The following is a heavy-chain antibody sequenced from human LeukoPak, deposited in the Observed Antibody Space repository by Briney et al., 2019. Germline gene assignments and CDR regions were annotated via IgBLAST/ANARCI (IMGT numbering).Heavy chain of an antibody. J-gene: IGHJ5*02. V-gene: IGHV3-21*01. D-gene: IGHD5-18*01. CDR3: AGYGGSAGSPVGFDP. CDR1: GFTFSNYS. Sequence: GGSLRLSCTASGFTFSNYSMNWVRQAPGRGLEWVSYISSGRHYIYYADSVRGRFTISSDNAKKSLFLQMNSLRAEDTAVYYCAGYGGSAGSPVGFDPWCEGTLATV. CDR2: ISSGRHYI.